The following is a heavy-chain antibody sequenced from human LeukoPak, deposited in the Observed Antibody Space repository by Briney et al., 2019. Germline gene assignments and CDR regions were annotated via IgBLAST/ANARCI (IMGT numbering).Heavy chain of an antibody. J-gene: IGHJ3*02. CDR3: ASGKRVSYYDTSGYYYLDAFDI. CDR2: IYYSGST. Sequence: SETLSLTCTVSGGSISSYYWSWIRQPPGKGLEWIGYIYYSGSTNYNPSLKSRVTISVDTSKNQFSLKLTSLTAADTAVYYCASGKRVSYYDTSGYYYLDAFDIWGQGTMVTVSS. CDR1: GGSISSYY. V-gene: IGHV4-59*01. D-gene: IGHD3-22*01.